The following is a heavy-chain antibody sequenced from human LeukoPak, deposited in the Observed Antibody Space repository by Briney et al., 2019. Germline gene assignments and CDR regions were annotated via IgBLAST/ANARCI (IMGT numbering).Heavy chain of an antibody. CDR2: INHSGST. CDR3: ARSKRIRSPLVPPDY. V-gene: IGHV4-34*01. D-gene: IGHD2-15*01. J-gene: IGHJ4*02. CDR1: GGSISSYY. Sequence: SETLSLTCTVSGGSISSYYWSWIRQPPGKGLEWIGEINHSGSTNYNPSLKSRVTISVDTSKNQFSLKLSSVTAADTAVYYCARSKRIRSPLVPPDYWGQGTLVTVSS.